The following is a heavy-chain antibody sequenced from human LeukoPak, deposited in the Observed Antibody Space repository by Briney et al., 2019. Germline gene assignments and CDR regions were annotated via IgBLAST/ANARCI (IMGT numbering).Heavy chain of an antibody. CDR3: ARGGPSYDSSGYYYFGFDY. Sequence: GGSTSYAQKFQGRVTMTRDTSTSTVYMELSSLRSEDTAVYYCARGGPSYDSSGYYYFGFDYWGQGTLVTVSS. J-gene: IGHJ4*02. CDR2: GGST. V-gene: IGHV1-46*01. D-gene: IGHD3-22*01.